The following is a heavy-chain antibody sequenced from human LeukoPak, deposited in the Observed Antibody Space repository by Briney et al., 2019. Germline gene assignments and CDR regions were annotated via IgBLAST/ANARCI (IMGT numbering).Heavy chain of an antibody. CDR3: ARLRVTIFGVVIYYYGMDV. J-gene: IGHJ6*02. CDR1: GGSISSYY. CDR2: IYYSGST. V-gene: IGHV4-59*08. Sequence: SETLSLTCTVSGGSISSYYWSWIRQPPGKGLEWIGYIYYSGSTNYNPSLKSRVTISVDTSKNQFSLKLSSVTAADTAVYYCARLRVTIFGVVIYYYGMDVWGQGTTVTVSS. D-gene: IGHD3-3*01.